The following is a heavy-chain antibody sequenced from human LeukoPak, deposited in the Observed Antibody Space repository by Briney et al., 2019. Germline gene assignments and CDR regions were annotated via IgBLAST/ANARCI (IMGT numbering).Heavy chain of an antibody. CDR1: GYTFTGHY. Sequence: GASVKVSCKASGYTFTGHYMHWVRQAPGQGLDWMGWINPNSDGTNYAQKFQGRVTMTRDTSISTAYMELSRLRSDDTAVYYCARAPSGHEMATITGWGQGTLVTVSS. D-gene: IGHD5-24*01. J-gene: IGHJ4*02. CDR3: ARAPSGHEMATITG. V-gene: IGHV1-2*02. CDR2: INPNSDGT.